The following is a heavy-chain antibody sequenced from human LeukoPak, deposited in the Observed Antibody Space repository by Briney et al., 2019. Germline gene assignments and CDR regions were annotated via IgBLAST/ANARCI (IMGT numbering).Heavy chain of an antibody. CDR1: GFTFSSYW. V-gene: IGHV3-7*04. J-gene: IGHJ4*02. CDR2: IKQDGSEK. D-gene: IGHD3-10*01. Sequence: GGSLRLSCAASGFTFSSYWMSWVRQAPGKRLEWVANIKQDGSEKYYVDSVKGRFTISRDNAKNSLYLQMNSLRAEDTAVYYCASDRGYYYGSGSFDYWGQGTLVTVSS. CDR3: ASDRGYYYGSGSFDY.